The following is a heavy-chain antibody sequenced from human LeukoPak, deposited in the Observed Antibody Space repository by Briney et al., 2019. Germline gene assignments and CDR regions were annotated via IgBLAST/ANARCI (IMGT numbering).Heavy chain of an antibody. J-gene: IGHJ6*02. D-gene: IGHD3-3*01. CDR3: ARAPEYYDFWSGYYTLSYYYYGMDV. CDR1: GYTFTSYG. CDR2: ISAYNGNT. V-gene: IGHV1-18*01. Sequence: ASVKVSCKASGYTFTSYGISWVRQAPGQGLEWMGWISAYNGNTNYAQKLQGRVTMTTDTSTGTAYMELGSLRSDDTAVYYCARAPEYYDFWSGYYTLSYYYYGMDVWGQGTTVTVSS.